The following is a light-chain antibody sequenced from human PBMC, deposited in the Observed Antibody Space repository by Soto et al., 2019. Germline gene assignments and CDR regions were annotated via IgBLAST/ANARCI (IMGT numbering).Light chain of an antibody. CDR1: QRLSSSS. CDR2: GAS. CDR3: QQYDSSPRT. Sequence: EIVLTQSPGTLPMSPGERATLSCRASQRLSSSSLAWCQQKPGRAPRLLLSGASSRAADIPDRFSGSGSGTDFTLTINRLEPEDFAVYYCQQYDSSPRTFGQGTKVDNK. J-gene: IGKJ1*01. V-gene: IGKV3-20*01.